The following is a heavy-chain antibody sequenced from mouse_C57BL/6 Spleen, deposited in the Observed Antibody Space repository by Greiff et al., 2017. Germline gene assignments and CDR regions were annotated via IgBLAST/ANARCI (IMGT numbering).Heavy chain of an antibody. V-gene: IGHV1-22*01. Sequence: DVQLQESGPELVKPGASVKMSCKASGYTFTDYNMHWVKQSHGKSLEWIGYINPNNGGTSYNQKFKGKATLTVNKSSSTAYMELRSLTSEDSAVYYCARGEGRRGFDYWGQGTTLTVSS. J-gene: IGHJ2*01. CDR3: ARGEGRRGFDY. CDR2: INPNNGGT. CDR1: GYTFTDYN.